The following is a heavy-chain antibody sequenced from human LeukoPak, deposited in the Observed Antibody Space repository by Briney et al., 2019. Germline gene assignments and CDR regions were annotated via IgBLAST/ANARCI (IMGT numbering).Heavy chain of an antibody. J-gene: IGHJ4*02. CDR1: GYTVSSYS. CDR2: ISGSGSRT. Sequence: GGSLRLSCAAAGYTVSSYSMSWVRQAPGKGLQWVSGISGSGSRTYYADSVKGRFTISRDNSKNTLYLQMNSLRAEDTAIYYCGKDFGSGSGTYYYFDFWGRGTLVTVSS. CDR3: GKDFGSGSGTYYYFDF. D-gene: IGHD1-26*01. V-gene: IGHV3-23*01.